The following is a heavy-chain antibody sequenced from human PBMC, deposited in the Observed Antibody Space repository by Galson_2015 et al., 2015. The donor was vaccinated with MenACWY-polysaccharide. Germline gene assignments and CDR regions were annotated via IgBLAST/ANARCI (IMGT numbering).Heavy chain of an antibody. D-gene: IGHD4-17*01. Sequence: PALVKPTQTLTLTCTFSGLSVATSEMCVNWIRQPPGKALEWLGFIDWDDDKHYTASLKTRLTISKDTSKNQVVLRMTNMDPVDTATYYCARMGAIQGQCGAYLYPGMEVWGQGTTVPVSS. CDR3: ARMGAIQGQCGAYLYPGMEV. CDR2: IDWDDDK. CDR1: GLSVATSEMC. J-gene: IGHJ6*02. V-gene: IGHV2-70*01.